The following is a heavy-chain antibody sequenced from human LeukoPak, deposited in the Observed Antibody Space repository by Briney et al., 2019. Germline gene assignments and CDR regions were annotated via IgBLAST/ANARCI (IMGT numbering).Heavy chain of an antibody. V-gene: IGHV4-59*01. J-gene: IGHJ4*02. D-gene: IGHD4-17*01. CDR2: IYYSGST. CDR1: GGSISSYY. Sequence: SETLSLTCTVSGGSISSYYWSWIRQPPGKGLEWIGYIYYSGSTNYNPSLKSRVTISVDTSKNQFSLKLSSVTAADTAVYYCARGDYGDYESYFDYWGQGTLVTVSS. CDR3: ARGDYGDYESYFDY.